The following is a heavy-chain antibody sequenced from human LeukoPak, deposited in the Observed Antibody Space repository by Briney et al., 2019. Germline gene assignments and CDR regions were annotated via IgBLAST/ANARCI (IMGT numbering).Heavy chain of an antibody. D-gene: IGHD6-19*01. CDR3: ARMAVAGTLIDY. Sequence: SETLSLTCTVSGGSISSYYWSWIRQPPGKGLEWIGYIYYSGSTNHNPSLKSRVTISVDTSKNQFSLKLSSVTAADTAVYYCARMAVAGTLIDYWGQGTLVTVSS. CDR1: GGSISSYY. V-gene: IGHV4-59*01. J-gene: IGHJ4*02. CDR2: IYYSGST.